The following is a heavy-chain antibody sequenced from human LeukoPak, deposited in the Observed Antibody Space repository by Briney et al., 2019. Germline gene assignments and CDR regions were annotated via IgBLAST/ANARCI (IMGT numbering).Heavy chain of an antibody. J-gene: IGHJ4*02. CDR2: IYYSGST. CDR3: ARIAVAGTGSY. Sequence: KTSETLSLTCAVSGGSISSYYWSWIRQPPGKGLEWIGYIYYSGSTNYNPSLKSRVTISVDTSKNQFSLKLSSVTAADTAVYYCARIAVAGTGSYWGQGTLVTVSS. D-gene: IGHD6-19*01. V-gene: IGHV4-59*08. CDR1: GGSISSYY.